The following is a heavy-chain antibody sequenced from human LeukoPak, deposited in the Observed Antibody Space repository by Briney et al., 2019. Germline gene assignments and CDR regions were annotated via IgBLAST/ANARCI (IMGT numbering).Heavy chain of an antibody. Sequence: PGGSLRLSCAVSGFTFRRYWMSWVREAPGEGPDWEAKIKQDGSEEYYVDSVKGRFTISRDNAMESLYLQMNSLRAEDTAVYYCARGPLGYCSTGSCAFDVWGQGTMVIVSS. J-gene: IGHJ3*01. V-gene: IGHV3-7*01. CDR3: ARGPLGYCSTGSCAFDV. CDR2: IKQDGSEE. D-gene: IGHD2-15*01. CDR1: GFTFRRYW.